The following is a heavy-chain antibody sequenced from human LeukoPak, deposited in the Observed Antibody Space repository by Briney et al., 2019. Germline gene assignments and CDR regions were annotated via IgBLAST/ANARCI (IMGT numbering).Heavy chain of an antibody. V-gene: IGHV3-48*01. D-gene: IGHD6-19*01. Sequence: PGGSLRLSCAASGFTFSSYGMHWVRQAPGKGLEWISYISTSSRTIYYADSVKGRFTISRDNAKNSLYLQMNSLKAEDTAIYFCARDAVDQYYYYGMDVWGQGTTVTVSS. J-gene: IGHJ6*02. CDR1: GFTFSSYG. CDR2: ISTSSRTI. CDR3: ARDAVDQYYYYGMDV.